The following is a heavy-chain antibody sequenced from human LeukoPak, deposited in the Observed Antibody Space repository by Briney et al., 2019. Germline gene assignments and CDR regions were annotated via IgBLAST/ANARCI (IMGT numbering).Heavy chain of an antibody. D-gene: IGHD6-13*01. J-gene: IGHJ6*02. V-gene: IGHV4-4*07. CDR3: ARDGASSRRYYYYGMDV. Sequence: SETLSLTCTVSGGSISSYYWSWIRQPAGKGLEWIGRIYTSGSTNYNPSLKSRVTMSVDTSKNQFSLKLSSVTAADTAVYYCARDGASSRRYYYYGMDVWGQGTTVTVSS. CDR1: GGSISSYY. CDR2: IYTSGST.